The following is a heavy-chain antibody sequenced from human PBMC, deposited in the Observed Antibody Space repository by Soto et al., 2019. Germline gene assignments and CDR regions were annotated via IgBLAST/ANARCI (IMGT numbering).Heavy chain of an antibody. D-gene: IGHD3-22*01. CDR2: ISSSGSTV. CDR3: ASNYYCDSTPYCGDY. CDR1: GFTFSSYE. V-gene: IGHV3-48*03. J-gene: IGHJ4*02. Sequence: EAQLVESGGGVVQPGGSLRLSCAASGFTFSSYEMNWVRQAPGKGLEWVSYISSSGSTVYYADSVKGRFTISRDNAKNSLYLQMNSLRAEDTAVYYCASNYYCDSTPYCGDYWGQGILVTVSS.